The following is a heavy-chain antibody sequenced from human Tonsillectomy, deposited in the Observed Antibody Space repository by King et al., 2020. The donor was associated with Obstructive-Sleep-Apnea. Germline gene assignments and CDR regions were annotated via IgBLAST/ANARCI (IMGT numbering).Heavy chain of an antibody. CDR2: INHSGST. D-gene: IGHD4-11*01. CDR3: ARAVSSNYVTDY. Sequence: VQLQQWGAGLLKPSETLSLTCAVYGGSFSGYYWSWIRQPPGNGLEWIGEINHSGSTNYNPSLKSRVTISVDTSKNQFSLKLSSVTAADTAVYYCARAVSSNYVTDYWGQGTLVTVSS. V-gene: IGHV4-34*01. CDR1: GGSFSGYY. J-gene: IGHJ4*02.